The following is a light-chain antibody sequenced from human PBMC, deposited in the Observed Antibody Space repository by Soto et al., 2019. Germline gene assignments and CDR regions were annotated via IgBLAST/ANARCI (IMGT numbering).Light chain of an antibody. Sequence: EIVLTQSPATLSLSPGERATLSCRASQSISNDLVWYQQQPGQSPRLLISEASKRATGIPARFSGSGSGTDFTLTISSLEPEDFAVYYCQQRRNWPLTFGGGTKVEIK. CDR1: QSISND. V-gene: IGKV3-11*01. J-gene: IGKJ4*01. CDR2: EAS. CDR3: QQRRNWPLT.